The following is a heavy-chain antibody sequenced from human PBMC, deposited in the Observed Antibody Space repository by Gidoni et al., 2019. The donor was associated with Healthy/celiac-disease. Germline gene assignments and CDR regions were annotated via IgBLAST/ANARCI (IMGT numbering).Heavy chain of an antibody. CDR3: ARDLEYYYGSGSYSHYGMDV. V-gene: IGHV1-46*01. Sequence: QVQLVQSGAEVKKPGASVKVSCKASGYTFPSYYMHWVRQAPGQGLEWMGIINPSGGSTSYAQKFQGRVTMTRDTSTSTVYMELSSLRSEDTAVYYCARDLEYYYGSGSYSHYGMDVWGQGTTVTVSS. CDR1: GYTFPSYY. J-gene: IGHJ6*02. CDR2: INPSGGST. D-gene: IGHD3-10*01.